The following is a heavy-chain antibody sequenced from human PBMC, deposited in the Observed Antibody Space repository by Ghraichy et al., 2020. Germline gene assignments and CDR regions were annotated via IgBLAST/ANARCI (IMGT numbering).Heavy chain of an antibody. J-gene: IGHJ4*02. D-gene: IGHD1-26*01. CDR2: INWNGDKT. Sequence: GGSLRLSCAASGFTFDDHGMSWVRQAAGKGLEWVSGINWNGDKTAYADSVRGRFTISRDKANNFLYLQMNSLRDEDTAFYYCARDSRGRNGSYEGFDHWGQGTLVTVSS. V-gene: IGHV3-20*04. CDR3: ARDSRGRNGSYEGFDH. CDR1: GFTFDDHG.